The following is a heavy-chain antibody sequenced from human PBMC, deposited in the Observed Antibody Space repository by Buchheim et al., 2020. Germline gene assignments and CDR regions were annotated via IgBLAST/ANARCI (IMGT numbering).Heavy chain of an antibody. J-gene: IGHJ6*02. V-gene: IGHV1-69*06. CDR3: ARPRGSSSWSSVHYDMDV. D-gene: IGHD6-13*01. CDR2: IIPIFGTA. Sequence: QVQLVQSGAEVKKPGSSVKVSCKASGGTFSSYAISWVRQAPGQGLEWMGGIIPIFGTANYAQKFQGRVTITADKSTSTAYMVLCSLRSEDTAVYYSARPRGSSSWSSVHYDMDVWGQGTT. CDR1: GGTFSSYA.